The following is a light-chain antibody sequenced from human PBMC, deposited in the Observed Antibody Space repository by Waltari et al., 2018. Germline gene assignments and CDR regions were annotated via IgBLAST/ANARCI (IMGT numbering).Light chain of an antibody. CDR1: SSNLGNNV. CDR2: RND. CDR3: ASWDDSLNGHWV. V-gene: IGLV1-44*01. J-gene: IGLJ3*02. Sequence: QSVLTQPPSASGTPGQRVTISCSGTSSNLGNNVVNWYQQVPGTAPKLLIYRNDLRPSGGPDLFSAAKAGTSASPAISGLQSEDEAEYYCASWDDSLNGHWVFGGGTMVTVL.